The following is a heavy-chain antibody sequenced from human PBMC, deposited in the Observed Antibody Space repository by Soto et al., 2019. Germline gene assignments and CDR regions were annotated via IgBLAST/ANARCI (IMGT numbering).Heavy chain of an antibody. D-gene: IGHD5-12*01. CDR2: IYYSGST. J-gene: IGHJ6*02. CDR1: GGSISSGDYY. Sequence: SETLSLTCTVSGGSISSGDYYWSWIRQPPGKGLEWIGYIYYSGSTYYNPSLKSRVTISVDTSKNQFSLKLSSVTAADTAVYYCARDANVEMATITYYYYGMDVWGQGTTVTVSS. V-gene: IGHV4-30-4*01. CDR3: ARDANVEMATITYYYYGMDV.